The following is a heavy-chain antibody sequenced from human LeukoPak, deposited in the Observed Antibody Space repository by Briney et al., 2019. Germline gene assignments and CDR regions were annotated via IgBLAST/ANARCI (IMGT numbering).Heavy chain of an antibody. V-gene: IGHV4-38-2*02. D-gene: IGHD3-16*01. J-gene: IGHJ3*02. CDR1: GYSISSGHY. CDR3: ARALWAFDI. Sequence: PSETLSLTCTVSGYSISSGHYWGWVRQPPGKGLEWIEYIYYSGSTNYNPSLKSRVTISVDTSKNQFSLKLSSVTAADTAVYYCARALWAFDIWGQGTMVTVSS. CDR2: IYYSGST.